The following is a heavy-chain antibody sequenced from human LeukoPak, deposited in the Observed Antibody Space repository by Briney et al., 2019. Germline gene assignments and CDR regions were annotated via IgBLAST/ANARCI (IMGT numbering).Heavy chain of an antibody. J-gene: IGHJ5*02. CDR3: ARDLSYCGGGSCYRRNWFDP. CDR2: TNPNSGGT. Sequence: GASVKVSCKASGYTFTGYYMHWVRQAPGQGLEWMGWTNPNSGGTNYAQKFQGRVTMTRDTSISTAYMELSRLRSDDTAVYYCARDLSYCGGGSCYRRNWFDPWGQGTLVTVSS. CDR1: GYTFTGYY. V-gene: IGHV1-2*02. D-gene: IGHD2-15*01.